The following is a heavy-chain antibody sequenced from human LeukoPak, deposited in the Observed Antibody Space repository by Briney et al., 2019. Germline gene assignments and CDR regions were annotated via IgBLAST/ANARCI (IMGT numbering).Heavy chain of an antibody. V-gene: IGHV3-74*01. CDR1: GFTFSRYW. Sequence: QPGGSLRLSCAASGFTFSRYWMHWVRHAPGKGLVWVSRINGDGSTTSYADSVKGGFTISRDNAKNTLYLQMNSLRAEDTALYYCATGNYYDSRGYYTFGHWGQGTLVTVSS. J-gene: IGHJ1*01. CDR3: ATGNYYDSRGYYTFGH. CDR2: INGDGSTT. D-gene: IGHD3-22*01.